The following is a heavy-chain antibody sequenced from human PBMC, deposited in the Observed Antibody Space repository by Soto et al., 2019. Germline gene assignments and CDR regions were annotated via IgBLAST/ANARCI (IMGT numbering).Heavy chain of an antibody. CDR3: ARDRDIVYYGMDV. D-gene: IGHD2-15*01. Sequence: GGSLRLSCAASGFTFSSYAMHWVRQAPGKGLEWVAVISYDGSNKYYADSVKGRFTISRDNSKNTLYLQMNSLRAEDTAVYYCARDRDIVYYGMDVWGQGTTVTVSS. J-gene: IGHJ6*02. CDR2: ISYDGSNK. V-gene: IGHV3-30-3*01. CDR1: GFTFSSYA.